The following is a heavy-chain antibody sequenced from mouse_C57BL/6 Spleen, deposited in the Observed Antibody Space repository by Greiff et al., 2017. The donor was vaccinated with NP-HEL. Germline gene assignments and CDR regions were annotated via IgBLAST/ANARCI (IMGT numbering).Heavy chain of an antibody. CDR3: ARRRYDYDGVDY. V-gene: IGHV1-18*01. D-gene: IGHD2-4*01. J-gene: IGHJ2*01. CDR2: INPNNGGT. CDR1: GYTFTDYN. Sequence: EVKLVESGPELVKPGASVKIPCKASGYTFTDYNMDWVKQSHGKSLEWIGDINPNNGGTIYNQKFKGKATLTVDKSSSTAYMELRSLTSEDTAVYYCARRRYDYDGVDYWGQGTTLTVSS.